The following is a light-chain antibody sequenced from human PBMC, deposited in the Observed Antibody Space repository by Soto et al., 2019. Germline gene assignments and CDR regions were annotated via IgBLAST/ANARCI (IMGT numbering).Light chain of an antibody. CDR2: AAS. CDR3: QQGHSFPLT. Sequence: DVQMTQSPSTVSAYVVDSFTITFLASQDISNWLAWYQQKPGKAPKLLIYAASSLQSGVPSRFSGSGSGTDFTLTISSLQPEDFATYCCQQGHSFPLTFGGGTKVDIK. CDR1: QDISNW. J-gene: IGKJ4*01. V-gene: IGKV1-12*01.